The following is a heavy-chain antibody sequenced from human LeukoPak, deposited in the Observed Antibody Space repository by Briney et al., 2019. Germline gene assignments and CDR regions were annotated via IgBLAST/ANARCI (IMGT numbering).Heavy chain of an antibody. J-gene: IGHJ6*02. Sequence: GGSLRLSCAASGFTFNSYWMSWVRQAPGKGLEWVANIMQDESEKYYVDSVKGRFTISRDNAKKSLYLQMNSLRAEDTAVYYCARGVAATGMDVWGQGTTVTVSS. V-gene: IGHV3-7*01. D-gene: IGHD2-15*01. CDR1: GFTFNSYW. CDR2: IMQDESEK. CDR3: ARGVAATGMDV.